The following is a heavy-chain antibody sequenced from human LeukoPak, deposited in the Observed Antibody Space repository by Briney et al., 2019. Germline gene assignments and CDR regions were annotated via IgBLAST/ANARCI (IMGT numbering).Heavy chain of an antibody. Sequence: SETLSLTCTVSGGSISSSSYYWGWIRQPPGKGLEWIGSIYYSGSTYYNPSLKNRVTISVDTSKNQFSLKLSSVTAADTAVYYCARTTMVRGTYYMDVWGKGTTVTISS. D-gene: IGHD3-10*01. V-gene: IGHV4-39*07. CDR3: ARTTMVRGTYYMDV. J-gene: IGHJ6*03. CDR1: GGSISSSSYY. CDR2: IYYSGST.